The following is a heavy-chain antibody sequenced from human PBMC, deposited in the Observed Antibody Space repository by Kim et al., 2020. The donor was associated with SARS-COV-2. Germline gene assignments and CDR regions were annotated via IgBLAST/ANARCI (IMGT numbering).Heavy chain of an antibody. Sequence: SETLSLTCAVYGGSFSGYYWSWIRQPPGKGLEWIGEINHSGSTNYNPSLKSRVTISVDTSKNQFSLKLSSVTAADTAVYYCARYPITMVRGVPPGFDYWGQGTLVTVSS. CDR3: ARYPITMVRGVPPGFDY. CDR1: GGSFSGYY. CDR2: INHSGST. D-gene: IGHD3-10*01. V-gene: IGHV4-34*01. J-gene: IGHJ4*02.